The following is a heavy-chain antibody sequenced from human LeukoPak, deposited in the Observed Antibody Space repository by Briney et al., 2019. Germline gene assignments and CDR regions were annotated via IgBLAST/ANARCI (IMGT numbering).Heavy chain of an antibody. Sequence: GRSLRLSCAASGFTFDNYAMHWVRQAPGKGLEWVSGIAWNSGNTGFADSVKGRFTISRDSSKNTLYLQMNSLRAEDTAVYYCAKDLDSGYDYYFDYWGQGTLVTVSS. J-gene: IGHJ4*02. D-gene: IGHD5-12*01. V-gene: IGHV3-9*01. CDR2: IAWNSGNT. CDR3: AKDLDSGYDYYFDY. CDR1: GFTFDNYA.